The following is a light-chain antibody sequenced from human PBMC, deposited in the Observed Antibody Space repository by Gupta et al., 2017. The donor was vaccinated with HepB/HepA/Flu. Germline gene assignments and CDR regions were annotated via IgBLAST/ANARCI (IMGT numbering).Light chain of an antibody. Sequence: EIVFIQSPATLSLSPGDRACLSCRASQSVASLFSLYQQIAVQSPRLIIYDASNTASGIPARFSGSGSATDLTLTINIPDPEDFAVYYCQRRGNWPITFGRGTKLEIK. J-gene: IGKJ5*01. CDR1: QSVASL. V-gene: IGKV3-11*01. CDR3: QRRGNWPIT. CDR2: DAS.